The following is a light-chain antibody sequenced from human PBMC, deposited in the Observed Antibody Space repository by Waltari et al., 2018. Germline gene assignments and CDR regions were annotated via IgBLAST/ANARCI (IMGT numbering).Light chain of an antibody. CDR1: QSVGTS. CDR2: GVS. CDR3: QHYVRLPVT. J-gene: IGKJ1*01. V-gene: IGKV3-20*01. Sequence: EIVLTQSPGILSLSPGERATLLCRASQSVGTSLAWYRQQKGVQAPRFLIYGVSIRATGISYSFSGSGFGTDFSLTISGLEPEYSAVYYCQHYVRLPVTFGQGTTAEIK.